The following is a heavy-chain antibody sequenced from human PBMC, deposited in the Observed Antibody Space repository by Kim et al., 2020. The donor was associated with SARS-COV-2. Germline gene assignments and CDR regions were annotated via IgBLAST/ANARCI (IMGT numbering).Heavy chain of an antibody. Sequence: GGSLRLSCAASGFTFSSYAMSWVRQAPGKGLEWVSDISGSGGSTYYADSVKGRFTISRDNSKNTLYLQMNSLRAEDTAVYYCAKGANARYFDWLSIPDWFDPGGQGTLVPVPS. CDR3: AKGANARYFDWLSIPDWFDP. CDR1: GFTFSSYA. J-gene: IGHJ5*02. V-gene: IGHV3-23*01. D-gene: IGHD3-9*01. CDR2: ISGSGGST.